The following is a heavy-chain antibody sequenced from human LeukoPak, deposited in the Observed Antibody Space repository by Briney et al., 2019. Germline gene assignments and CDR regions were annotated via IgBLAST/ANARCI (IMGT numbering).Heavy chain of an antibody. J-gene: IGHJ4*02. CDR3: ARGDYDSSGFDY. V-gene: IGHV1-2*02. CDR1: GYTFTGYY. Sequence: GASVKVPCKASGYTFTGYYMHWVRQAPGQGLEWMGWINPNSGDTNYAQKFQGRVTMTRDTSISTAYMELSRLRSDDTAVYYCARGDYDSSGFDYWGQGTLVTVSS. CDR2: INPNSGDT. D-gene: IGHD3-22*01.